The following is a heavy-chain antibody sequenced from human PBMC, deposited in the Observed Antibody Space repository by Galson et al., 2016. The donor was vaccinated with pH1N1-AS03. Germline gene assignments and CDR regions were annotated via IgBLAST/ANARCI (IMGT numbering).Heavy chain of an antibody. V-gene: IGHV3-21*01. Sequence: SLRLSCAASGFTFSSYSMTWVRQAPGKGLEWVSFIRNSGSYISYGDSVKGRFTVSRDNAKNSLYLQMNSLRDEDTAVYYCARDGPPQGISVAGSFDFWGHGTLVTVSS. CDR1: GFTFSSYS. J-gene: IGHJ4*01. CDR2: IRNSGSYI. D-gene: IGHD6-19*01. CDR3: ARDGPPQGISVAGSFDF.